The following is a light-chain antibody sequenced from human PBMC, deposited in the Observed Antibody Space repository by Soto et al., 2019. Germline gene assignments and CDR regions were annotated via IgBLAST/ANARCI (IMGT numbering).Light chain of an antibody. V-gene: IGLV1-44*01. J-gene: IGLJ3*02. Sequence: QSGLTQPPSASGTPGQRVTISCSGDTSNIGSQTVNWYQQFPGTAPRLLVYSDDQWPSGVPDRFSGSKSGTSASLAINGLQSEDEATYYCAACDGNLKGWLFGGGTKLTVL. CDR3: AACDGNLKGWL. CDR1: TSNIGSQT. CDR2: SDD.